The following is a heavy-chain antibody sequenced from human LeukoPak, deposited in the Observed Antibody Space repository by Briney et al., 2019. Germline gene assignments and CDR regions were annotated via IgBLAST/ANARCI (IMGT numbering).Heavy chain of an antibody. V-gene: IGHV4-59*01. CDR3: ARGGSSWYGFDY. D-gene: IGHD6-13*01. Sequence: SETLSLTCTVSGGSISSYYWSWIRQPPGKGLEWIGYIYYSGSTNYNPSLKSRVTISVDTSRNQFSLKLSSVTAADTAVYYCARGGSSWYGFDYWGQGTLVTVSS. CDR2: IYYSGST. CDR1: GGSISSYY. J-gene: IGHJ4*02.